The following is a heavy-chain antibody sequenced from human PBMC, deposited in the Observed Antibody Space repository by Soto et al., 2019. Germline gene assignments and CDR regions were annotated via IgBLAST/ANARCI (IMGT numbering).Heavy chain of an antibody. CDR1: GFTFSSYD. J-gene: IGHJ4*02. D-gene: IGHD6-19*01. Sequence: GESLKISCAASGFTFSSYDMHWVRQATGKGLEWVSAIGTAGDTYYPGSVKGRFTISRENAKNSLYLQMNSLRAGDTAVYYCARGHSSGWDAFDYWGQGTLVTVSS. CDR3: ARGHSSGWDAFDY. CDR2: IGTAGDT. V-gene: IGHV3-13*01.